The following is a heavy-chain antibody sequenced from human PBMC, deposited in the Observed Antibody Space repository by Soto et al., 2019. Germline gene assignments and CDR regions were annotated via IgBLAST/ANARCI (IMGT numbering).Heavy chain of an antibody. V-gene: IGHV5-51*01. D-gene: IGHD2-2*01. CDR2: IYPGDSDT. Sequence: PGESLKISCKGSGYSFTSYWIGWVRQMPGKGLEWMGIIYPGDSDTRYSPSFQGQVTISADKSISTAYLQWSSLKASDTAMYYCELALSTSSSHDYYGMDVWGQGTTVNVSS. J-gene: IGHJ6*02. CDR1: GYSFTSYW. CDR3: ELALSTSSSHDYYGMDV.